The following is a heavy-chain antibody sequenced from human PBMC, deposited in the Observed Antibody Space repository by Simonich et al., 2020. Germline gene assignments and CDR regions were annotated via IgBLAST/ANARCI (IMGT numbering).Heavy chain of an antibody. V-gene: IGHV4-39*01. J-gene: IGHJ3*02. D-gene: IGHD6-13*01. CDR1: GGSISSSSYY. CDR2: IYYSVRT. CDR3: ARHAGFAFDI. Sequence: QLQLQESGPGLVKPSETLSLTCTVSGGSISSSSYYWGWIRQPPGKGLEWIGSIYYSVRTYYNPYRKSRFTISVDTSKNQFSLKLSSVTAADTAVYYCARHAGFAFDIWGQGTMVTVSS.